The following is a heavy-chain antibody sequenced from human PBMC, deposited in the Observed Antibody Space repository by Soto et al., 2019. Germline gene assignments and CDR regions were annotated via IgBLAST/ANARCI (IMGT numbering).Heavy chain of an antibody. CDR3: TTANFDFWSGYYLDY. J-gene: IGHJ4*02. CDR1: GFTFSNAW. Sequence: GGSLRLSCAASGFTFSNAWMSWVRQAPGKGLEWVGRIKSKTDGGTTDYAAPVKGRFTISRDDSKNTLYLQMNSLKTEDTAVYYCTTANFDFWSGYYLDYWGQGTLVTVS. V-gene: IGHV3-15*01. CDR2: IKSKTDGGTT. D-gene: IGHD3-3*01.